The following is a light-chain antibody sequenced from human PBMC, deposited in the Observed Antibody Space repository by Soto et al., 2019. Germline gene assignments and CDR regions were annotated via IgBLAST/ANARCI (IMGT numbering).Light chain of an antibody. CDR2: KAS. CDR3: QQYNSYSLT. J-gene: IGKJ1*01. Sequence: DIQMTQPPSTLSASVGDRVTITCRASQSISSWLAWYQQKPGKAPKLLIYKASSLESGVPSRFSGSGSGTEFTLTISSLQPDDFATYYCQQYNSYSLTFGQGTKVDIK. V-gene: IGKV1-5*03. CDR1: QSISSW.